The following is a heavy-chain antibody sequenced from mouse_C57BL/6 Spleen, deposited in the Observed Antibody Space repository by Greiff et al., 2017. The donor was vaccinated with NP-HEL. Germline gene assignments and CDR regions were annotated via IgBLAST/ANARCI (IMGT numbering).Heavy chain of an antibody. CDR3: AKAVITTVVGAMDD. CDR1: GFSLTSYG. CDR2: IWRGGSP. J-gene: IGHJ4*01. V-gene: IGHV2-5*01. D-gene: IGHD1-1*01. Sequence: QVQLQQSGPGLVQPSQSLSITCTVSGFSLTSYGVHWVRQSPGKGLEWLGVIWRGGSPGYNAAFMSRLSITKDNSKSQVVFKMNSLQADDTAIYYCAKAVITTVVGAMDDWGQGTSGTVSS.